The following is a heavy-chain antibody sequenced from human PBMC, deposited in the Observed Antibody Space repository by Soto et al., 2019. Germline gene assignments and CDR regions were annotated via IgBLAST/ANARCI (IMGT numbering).Heavy chain of an antibody. Sequence: QVHLVQSGAEVKMPGASVKVSCKASGFTFTSYAFTWVRQAPGQGLEWMGWISAYNGNTNYARNFRGRVTMTTDSSTSTGYLEFGSLTSYDTAVYFCARDLTGLPPDGVDSWGQGTLVSVSA. CDR1: GFTFTSYA. CDR3: ARDLTGLPPDGVDS. J-gene: IGHJ4*02. V-gene: IGHV1-18*01. D-gene: IGHD2-21*01. CDR2: ISAYNGNT.